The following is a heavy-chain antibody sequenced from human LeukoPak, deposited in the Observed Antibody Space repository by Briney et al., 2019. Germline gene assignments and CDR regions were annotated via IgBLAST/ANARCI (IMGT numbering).Heavy chain of an antibody. Sequence: SETLSLTCTVSGGSINSYYWSWIRQPPGKGLEWIGYIYYSGSTNYNPSLKSRVTISVDTSKNQFSLKLSSVTAADTAVYYCARDDSSGSLDYWGQGTLVTVSS. V-gene: IGHV4-59*01. D-gene: IGHD3-22*01. CDR2: IYYSGST. CDR1: GGSINSYY. J-gene: IGHJ4*02. CDR3: ARDDSSGSLDY.